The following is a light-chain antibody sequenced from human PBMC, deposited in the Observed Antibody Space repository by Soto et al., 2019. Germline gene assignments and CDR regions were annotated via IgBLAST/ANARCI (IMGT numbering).Light chain of an antibody. V-gene: IGLV1-47*01. CDR3: ATWDDSLSGGV. Sequence: QSVLTQPPSASGTPGQRVTISCSGSSSNIGRNFVSWYQQLPGTAPKLLIYRNNQRPSGVPDRFSGSKSGTSASLALSGLRSEDEADYYCATWDDSLSGGVFGGGTKLTVL. CDR1: SSNIGRNF. J-gene: IGLJ3*02. CDR2: RNN.